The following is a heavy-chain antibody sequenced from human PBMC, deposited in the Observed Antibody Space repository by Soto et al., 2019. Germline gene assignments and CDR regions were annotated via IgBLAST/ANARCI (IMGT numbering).Heavy chain of an antibody. CDR3: ARESEDLTSNFDY. Sequence: VQLVESGGGLVQPGGALRLFCGGPGFTFTRYSMNWVRQAPGKGLEWVSSISSTTNYINYGDSMKGRFTISRDNAKNSLYLEMNSLRAEDTAVYYCARESEDLTSNFDYWGQGTLVTVSS. J-gene: IGHJ4*02. CDR2: ISSTTNYI. CDR1: GFTFTRYS. V-gene: IGHV3-21*06.